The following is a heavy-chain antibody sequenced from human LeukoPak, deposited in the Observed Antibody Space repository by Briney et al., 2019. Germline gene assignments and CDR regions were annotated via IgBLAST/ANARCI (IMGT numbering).Heavy chain of an antibody. CDR3: ARHRTSKGSFDY. CDR1: GGSISSYY. D-gene: IGHD3-10*01. V-gene: IGHV4-59*08. CDR2: IYYSGST. J-gene: IGHJ4*02. Sequence: SEAPSLTCTVSGGSISSYYWSWIRQPPGKGLEWIGYIYYSGSTNYNPSLKSRVTISVDTSKNQFSLKLSSVTAADTAVYYCARHRTSKGSFDYWGQGTLVTVSS.